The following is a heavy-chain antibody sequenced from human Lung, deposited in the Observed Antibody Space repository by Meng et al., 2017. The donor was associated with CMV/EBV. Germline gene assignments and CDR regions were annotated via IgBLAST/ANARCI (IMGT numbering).Heavy chain of an antibody. V-gene: IGHV3-11*01. D-gene: IGHD4-17*01. J-gene: IGHJ4*02. CDR2: ISSSGNTI. Sequence: GGSLRLXCAASGFTVSDYYVSWIRQAPGKGLEWLSYISSSGNTIHYADSVKGRFIISRDTPKNSVSLQMNGLRAEDTAVYYCVREDYGDYFFDTWGQGTLVTVSS. CDR1: GFTVSDYY. CDR3: VREDYGDYFFDT.